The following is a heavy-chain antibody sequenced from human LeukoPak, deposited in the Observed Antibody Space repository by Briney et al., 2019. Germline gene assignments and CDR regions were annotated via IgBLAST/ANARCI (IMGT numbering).Heavy chain of an antibody. V-gene: IGHV3-49*04. D-gene: IGHD3-22*01. CDR3: TRDNYDGNAYFSGY. CDR1: GFTFGDYG. CDR2: IRSKTYGGAT. Sequence: GRSLRLSCTGSGFTFGDYGMGWVRQAPGKGLQWVGFIRSKTYGGATDYAASVKGRFTISRDDSKSIAYLQMNSLKTEDTGVYYCTRDNYDGNAYFSGYWGQGTLVTVSS. J-gene: IGHJ4*02.